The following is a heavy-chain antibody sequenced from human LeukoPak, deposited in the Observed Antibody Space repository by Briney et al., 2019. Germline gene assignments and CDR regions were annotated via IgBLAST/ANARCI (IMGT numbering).Heavy chain of an antibody. V-gene: IGHV1-46*01. D-gene: IGHD1-1*01. CDR2: INPSGGST. J-gene: IGHJ4*02. CDR1: GYTFTSYY. Sequence: ASVKVSCTASGYTFTSYYMHWVRQAPGQGLEWMGIINPSGGSTSYAQKFQGRVTMTRDTSTSTVYMELSSLRSEDTAVYYCARALPHDFYFDYWGQGTLVTVSS. CDR3: ARALPHDFYFDY.